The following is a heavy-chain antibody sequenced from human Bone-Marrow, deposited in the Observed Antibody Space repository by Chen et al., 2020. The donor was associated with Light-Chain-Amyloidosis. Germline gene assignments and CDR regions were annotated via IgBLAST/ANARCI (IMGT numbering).Heavy chain of an antibody. CDR1: GFISTHFY. D-gene: IGHD1-1*01. V-gene: IGHV1-46*01. Sequence: QVQLVQSGAEVKQPGASVKISCRASGFISTHFYIHWVRQAPGQGPEWVGLIYPTDDTTTFAPKFQGRVTLTRDTSTNTVYMELSNLRYEDAADYYCARAGEHDGGTPDFDLWGRGTLVTVSS. J-gene: IGHJ2*01. CDR3: ARAGEHDGGTPDFDL. CDR2: IYPTDDTT.